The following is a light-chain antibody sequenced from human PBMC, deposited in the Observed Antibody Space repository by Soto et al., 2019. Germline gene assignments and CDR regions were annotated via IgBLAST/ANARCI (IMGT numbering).Light chain of an antibody. V-gene: IGKV3-20*01. CDR2: AAS. CDR3: QQYGRSVT. CDR1: QRVSNNY. J-gene: IGKJ4*01. Sequence: EIVLTQSPGTLSLSPGERATLSCRASQRVSNNYLAWYQQKPGQAPRRLIYAASNRATDIPDRFSGSGSGTAFTLTISRLEAEDFAVFYCQQYGRSVTFGGGTKVEIK.